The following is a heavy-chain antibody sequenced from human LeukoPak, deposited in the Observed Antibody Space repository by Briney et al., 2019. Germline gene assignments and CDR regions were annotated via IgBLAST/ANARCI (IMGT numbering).Heavy chain of an antibody. D-gene: IGHD5-24*01. CDR1: GFTFSSYA. CDR3: ARGQSVESLDY. J-gene: IGHJ4*02. V-gene: IGHV3-30*04. CDR2: ISYDGSNK. Sequence: GGSLRLSCAASGFTFSSYAMDWVRQAPGKGLEWVAVISYDGSNKYYADSVKGRFTISRDNSKNTLYLQMNSLRAEDTAVYYCARGQSVESLDYWGQGTLVTVSS.